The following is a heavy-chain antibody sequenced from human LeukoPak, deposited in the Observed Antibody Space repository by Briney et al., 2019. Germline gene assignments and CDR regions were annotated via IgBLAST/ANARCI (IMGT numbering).Heavy chain of an antibody. CDR3: ARESNSGYYLSY. Sequence: TGGSLRLSCAASGFTVSSNYMSWVRQAPGKGLEWVSVIYSDGRSCYADSVKGRFTISRDNSKNTLYLQMNSLRAEDTALYYCARESNSGYYLSYWGQGTLVAVSS. CDR1: GFTVSSNY. J-gene: IGHJ4*02. D-gene: IGHD3-22*01. V-gene: IGHV3-66*01. CDR2: IYSDGRS.